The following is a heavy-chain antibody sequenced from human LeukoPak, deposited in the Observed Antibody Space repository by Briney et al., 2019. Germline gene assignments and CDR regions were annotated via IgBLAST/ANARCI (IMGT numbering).Heavy chain of an antibody. CDR2: ISSNSNYI. CDR1: GFTFSSYG. CDR3: ARDCRSTSCYHY. V-gene: IGHV3-21*01. Sequence: GGSLRPSCAASGFTFSSYGMNWVRQAPWKGLEWVSSISSNSNYIWYGDSVKGRFTISRDNAKNSLYLQMNSLRAEDTAVYFCARDCRSTSCYHYWGQGTLVTVSS. D-gene: IGHD2-2*01. J-gene: IGHJ4*02.